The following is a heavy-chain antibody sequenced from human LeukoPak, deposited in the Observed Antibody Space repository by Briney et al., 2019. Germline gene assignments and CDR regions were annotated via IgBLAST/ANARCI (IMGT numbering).Heavy chain of an antibody. CDR2: INHSGST. CDR3: ARGWRIVARNSDY. CDR1: GGSFSGYY. D-gene: IGHD6-6*01. Sequence: PSETLSLTCAVYGGSFSGYYWSWIRQPPGKGLEWIGEINHSGSTNYNPSLKSRVTISVDTSKNQFSLKLSSVTAADTAVYYCARGWRIVARNSDYWGQGTLVTVSS. V-gene: IGHV4-34*01. J-gene: IGHJ4*02.